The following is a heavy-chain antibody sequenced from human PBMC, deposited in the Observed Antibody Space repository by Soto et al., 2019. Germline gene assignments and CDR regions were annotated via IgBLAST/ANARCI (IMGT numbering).Heavy chain of an antibody. V-gene: IGHV3-30*18. CDR2: ISHDGINK. J-gene: IGHJ4*02. D-gene: IGHD5-12*01. CDR1: GFTFTNYG. CDR3: AKDRGYEILDS. Sequence: GGSLRLSCAASGFTFTNYGLHWVRQAPGKGLEWVAVISHDGINKYYEDSVKGRFTISRDTSKDTLYLQMNSLRPEDTAVYFCAKDRGYEILDSWGQGTQVTVSS.